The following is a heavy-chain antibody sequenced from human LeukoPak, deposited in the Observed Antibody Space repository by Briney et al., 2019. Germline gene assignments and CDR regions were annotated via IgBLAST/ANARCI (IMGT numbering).Heavy chain of an antibody. CDR2: ISGSGGTT. V-gene: IGHV3-23*01. J-gene: IGHJ6*02. D-gene: IGHD1-14*01. Sequence: GGSLRLSCAASGFTFNNYAMNWVRQDPGKGLEGVSVISGSGGTTYYADSVKGRFTISRDSSKNTLYLQMNSLRAEDTAVYYCAKVSGGGLYYDGMDVWGQGTTVTVSS. CDR3: AKVSGGGLYYDGMDV. CDR1: GFTFNNYA.